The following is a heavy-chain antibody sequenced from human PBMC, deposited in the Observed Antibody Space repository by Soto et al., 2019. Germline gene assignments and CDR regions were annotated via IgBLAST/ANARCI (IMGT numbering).Heavy chain of an antibody. CDR1: DGSISSYY. Sequence: SETLSLTCTVSDGSISSYYWSWIRQPPGKGLECIGYISYSGSTKYNPSLKNRVTISVDTSKSQFSLKLSSVTAADTAVYYCARHRYRGYGIYIDYWGQATLVTVSS. D-gene: IGHD5-12*01. J-gene: IGHJ4*02. V-gene: IGHV4-59*08. CDR3: ARHRYRGYGIYIDY. CDR2: ISYSGST.